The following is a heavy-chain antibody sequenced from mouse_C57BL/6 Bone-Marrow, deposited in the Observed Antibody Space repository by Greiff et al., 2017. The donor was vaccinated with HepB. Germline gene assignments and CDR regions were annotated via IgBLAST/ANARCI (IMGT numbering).Heavy chain of an antibody. CDR2: INPNNGGT. D-gene: IGHD2-4*01. J-gene: IGHJ4*01. V-gene: IGHV1-26*01. Sequence: VQLQQSGPELVKPGASVKISCKASGYTFTDYYMNWVKQSHGKSLEWIGDINPNNGGTSYNQKFKGKATLTVDKSSSTAYMELRSLTSEDSAVYYCARGLRRVDYWGQGTSVTVSS. CDR3: ARGLRRVDY. CDR1: GYTFTDYY.